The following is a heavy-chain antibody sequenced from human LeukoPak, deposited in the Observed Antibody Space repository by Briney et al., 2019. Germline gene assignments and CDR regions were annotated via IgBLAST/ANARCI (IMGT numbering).Heavy chain of an antibody. CDR3: ARGDSMIVVVKGFDS. V-gene: IGHV3-64*01. D-gene: IGHD3-22*01. CDR1: GFTFSSYA. CDR2: ISTNGGST. Sequence: GGSLRLSCAASGFTFSSYAMHWVRQAPGKGLEYVSAISTNGGSTYYANSVKGRFTIPGDNSKNTLYLQMGSLRAEDMAMYYCARGDSMIVVVKGFDSWGQGTLVTVSS. J-gene: IGHJ4*02.